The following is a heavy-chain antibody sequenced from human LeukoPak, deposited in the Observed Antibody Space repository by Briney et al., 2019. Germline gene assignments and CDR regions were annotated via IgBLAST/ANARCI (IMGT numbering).Heavy chain of an antibody. V-gene: IGHV4-31*03. CDR2: IYYSGST. CDR3: ARAGLYYYDSSGYSHLPYYFDY. Sequence: SETLSLTCTVSGGSISSGGYYWSWIRQHPGKGLEWIGYIYYSGSTYYNPSLKSRVTISVDTSKNQFSLKLSSVTAADTAVYYCARAGLYYYDSSGYSHLPYYFDYWGQRTLVTVSS. D-gene: IGHD3-22*01. J-gene: IGHJ4*02. CDR1: GGSISSGGYY.